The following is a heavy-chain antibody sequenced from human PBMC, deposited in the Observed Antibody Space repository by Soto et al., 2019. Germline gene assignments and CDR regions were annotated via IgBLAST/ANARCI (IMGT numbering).Heavy chain of an antibody. CDR1: GYTFTNYG. CDR3: AREGQLGY. D-gene: IGHD6-6*01. J-gene: IGHJ4*02. V-gene: IGHV1-18*01. Sequence: ASVKVSCKASGYTFTNYGFSWVRQAPGQGLEWMGWISGYNGNTNYAERLQGRVTMTTDTSTRTAYMELKSLRYDDTAVYYCAREGQLGYWGQGTQVTVSS. CDR2: ISGYNGNT.